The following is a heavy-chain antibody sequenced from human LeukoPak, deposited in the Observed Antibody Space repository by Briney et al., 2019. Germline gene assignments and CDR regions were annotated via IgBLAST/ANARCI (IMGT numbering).Heavy chain of an antibody. CDR1: GFTFTTFS. D-gene: IGHD5-12*01. CDR3: ARGRGYTKAFDI. CDR2: MNPNSGKT. J-gene: IGHJ3*02. Sequence: ASVKVSCKASGFTFTTFSISWVRQAAGQGVEGRGWMNPNSGKTGYAQKFQGRVTITSNSSIRTAYMELSSLRSEDTAVYYCARGRGYTKAFDIWGQGTMVTVSS. V-gene: IGHV1-8*03.